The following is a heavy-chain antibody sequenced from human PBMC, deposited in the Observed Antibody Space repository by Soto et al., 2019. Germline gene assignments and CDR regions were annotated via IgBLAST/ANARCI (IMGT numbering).Heavy chain of an antibody. D-gene: IGHD3-3*01. CDR1: GYTFTSYD. CDR2: MNSNSGNT. V-gene: IGHV1-8*01. CDR3: ARAYYDFWSGYYRQPYYYYGMDV. Sequence: SVKVSCKASGYTFTSYDINWVRQATGQGLEWMGWMNSNSGNTGYAQKFQGRVTMTRNTSISTAYMELSSLRSEDTAVYYCARAYYDFWSGYYRQPYYYYGMDVWGQGTTVTASS. J-gene: IGHJ6*02.